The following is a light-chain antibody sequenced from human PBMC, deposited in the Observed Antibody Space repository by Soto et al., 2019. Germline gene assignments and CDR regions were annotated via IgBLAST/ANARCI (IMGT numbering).Light chain of an antibody. CDR1: QSVTVSS. CDR2: AAS. V-gene: IGKV3-20*01. J-gene: IGKJ5*01. CDR3: QQYGTSPIN. Sequence: EILLTQSPSTVSLSPGEGVTLSCRASQSVTVSSLAWYQQKPGQAPRLLIYAASTRAAAVPARFTGSGSGTDFALTISRLEPEDFAVYYCQQYGTSPINFGQGTRLEI.